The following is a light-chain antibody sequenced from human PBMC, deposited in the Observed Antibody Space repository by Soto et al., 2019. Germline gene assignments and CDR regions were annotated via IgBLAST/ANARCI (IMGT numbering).Light chain of an antibody. V-gene: IGKV1-5*03. J-gene: IGKJ1*01. Sequence: DIQMTQSPSTLSASVGDRVTITCRASQSISTWLAWYQQKPGNAPKVLIYNASSLGSGVPSRFSGSGSGTEFTLTISRLQPDDFATYYCQQYNSYSRTFGQGTKVEIK. CDR3: QQYNSYSRT. CDR1: QSISTW. CDR2: NAS.